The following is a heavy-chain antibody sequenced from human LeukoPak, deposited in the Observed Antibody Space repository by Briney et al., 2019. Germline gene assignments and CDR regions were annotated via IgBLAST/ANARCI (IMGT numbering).Heavy chain of an antibody. CDR3: AKGYGWEASYYYYYMDV. D-gene: IGHD1-26*01. V-gene: IGHV3-66*03. CDR2: IYSDNT. Sequence: GGSLRLSCTVSGFTFSSNSMSWVRQAPGKGLEWVSFIYSDNTHYSNSVKGRFTISRDNSKNTLYLQMNSLRAEDTAVYYCAKGYGWEASYYYYYMDVWGKGTTVTISS. J-gene: IGHJ6*03. CDR1: GFTFSSNS.